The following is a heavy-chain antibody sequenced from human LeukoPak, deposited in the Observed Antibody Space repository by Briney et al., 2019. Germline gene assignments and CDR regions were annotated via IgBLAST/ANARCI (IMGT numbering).Heavy chain of an antibody. J-gene: IGHJ4*02. CDR3: ARGRPEDY. CDR2: ISGSSSTI. Sequence: PGGSLGLSCAASGFTFSSYSMNWVRQAPGKGLEWGSYISGSSSTIYYADSVKGRFTISRDNAENSLYLQMNSLRDEDTAVYYCARGRPEDYWGQGTLVTVSS. D-gene: IGHD2-2*01. V-gene: IGHV3-48*02. CDR1: GFTFSSYS.